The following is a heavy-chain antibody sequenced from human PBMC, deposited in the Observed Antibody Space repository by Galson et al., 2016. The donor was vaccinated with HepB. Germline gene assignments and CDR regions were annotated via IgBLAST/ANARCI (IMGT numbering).Heavy chain of an antibody. CDR2: ISGSGTYI. V-gene: IGHV3-21*01. D-gene: IGHD6-19*01. J-gene: IGHJ4*02. Sequence: SLRLSCAASGFKMGNYNMHWVRQAPGKGLEWVSSISGSGTYIYYADSVKGRFTISRDNAKSSVYLRMNSLRAEDTAVYYRARDPAVTGLYYFDNWGQGTLVTVSS. CDR3: ARDPAVTGLYYFDN. CDR1: GFKMGNYN.